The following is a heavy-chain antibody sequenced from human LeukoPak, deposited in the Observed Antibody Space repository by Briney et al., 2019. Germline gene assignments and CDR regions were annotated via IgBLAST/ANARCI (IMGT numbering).Heavy chain of an antibody. Sequence: SQTLSLTFAISGDSVSINSAAWNWVRQSPSRGLEWLGRTYYRSKWYNDYAVSVKSQITINPDTSKNQFSLQLNSVTPEDTAVYYCARVGDDKGAAFDIWGQGTMVTVSS. J-gene: IGHJ3*02. CDR1: GDSVSINSAA. CDR2: TYYRSKWYN. CDR3: ARVGDDKGAAFDI. D-gene: IGHD2-21*02. V-gene: IGHV6-1*01.